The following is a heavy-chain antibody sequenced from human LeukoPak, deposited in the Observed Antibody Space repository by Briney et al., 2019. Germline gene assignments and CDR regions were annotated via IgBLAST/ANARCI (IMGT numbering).Heavy chain of an antibody. D-gene: IGHD3-3*01. CDR1: GFTFSSYS. V-gene: IGHV3-21*04. Sequence: GGSLRLSCAASGFTFSSYSMNWVRQAPGKGLEWVSSISSSSSYIYYADSVKGRFTISRDNAKNSLYLQMNSLRAEDTAVYYCARIKSRLEAFDIWGQGTMVTVSS. CDR3: ARIKSRLEAFDI. CDR2: ISSSSSYI. J-gene: IGHJ3*02.